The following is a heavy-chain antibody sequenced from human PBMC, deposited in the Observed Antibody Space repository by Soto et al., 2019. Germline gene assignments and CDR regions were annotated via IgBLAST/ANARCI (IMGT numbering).Heavy chain of an antibody. D-gene: IGHD4-17*01. CDR2: IFPADSDT. CDR3: AFPYGDSLFGNY. V-gene: IGHV5-51*01. J-gene: IGHJ4*02. Sequence: PGESLKISCKGSGYSFASYWIGWVRQMPGKGLEWMGIIFPADSDTKYRPSFQGQVTISADKSISTAYLQWNSLKASDTAMYYCAFPYGDSLFGNYWGQETLVTVSS. CDR1: GYSFASYW.